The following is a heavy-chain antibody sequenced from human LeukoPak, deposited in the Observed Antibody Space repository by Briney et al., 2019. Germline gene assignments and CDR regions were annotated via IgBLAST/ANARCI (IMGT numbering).Heavy chain of an antibody. CDR2: ISSSGSTI. D-gene: IGHD1-26*01. Sequence: GGSLRLSCAASGFTFSDYYMSWIRQAPGKGLEWVSYISSSGSTIYYADSVRGRFTISRDNSKNTLYLQMNGLRAEDTAVYYCFESGSYAFDIWGQGTMVTVSS. J-gene: IGHJ3*02. CDR3: FESGSYAFDI. V-gene: IGHV3-11*01. CDR1: GFTFSDYY.